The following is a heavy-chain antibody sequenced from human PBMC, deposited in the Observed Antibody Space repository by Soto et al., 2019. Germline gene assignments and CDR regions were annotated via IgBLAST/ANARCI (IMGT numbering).Heavy chain of an antibody. D-gene: IGHD2-15*01. CDR2: ISAYNGNT. V-gene: IGHV1-18*01. CDR1: GYAFTVYG. CDR3: AAGGPPRDSVAATLNYHYGMDV. Sequence: ASVKVSCKSAGYAFTVYGISWVRQAPGQGLDWMGWISAYNGNTNYAQKFQDRVTITRDRSMSTAYMELSSLRSEDTAMYYCAAGGPPRDSVAATLNYHYGMDVWAQGTTVTVYS. J-gene: IGHJ6*02.